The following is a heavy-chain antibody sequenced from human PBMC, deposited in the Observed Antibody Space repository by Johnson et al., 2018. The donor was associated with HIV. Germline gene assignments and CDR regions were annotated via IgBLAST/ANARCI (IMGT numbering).Heavy chain of an antibody. V-gene: IGHV3-30*18. CDR3: GKSGRSFWGVDSHDAFDI. CDR2: ISFDGSNK. Sequence: QVQLVESGGGVVQPGRSLRLSCAASAFTFSSYDMHWVRQAPGKGLEWVAVISFDGSNKYYADSVMGRFTIYRDNSKNTLHLQMNSLRVEDTAVYYCGKSGRSFWGVDSHDAFDIWGQGTMVTVSS. J-gene: IGHJ3*02. D-gene: IGHD1-26*01. CDR1: AFTFSSYD.